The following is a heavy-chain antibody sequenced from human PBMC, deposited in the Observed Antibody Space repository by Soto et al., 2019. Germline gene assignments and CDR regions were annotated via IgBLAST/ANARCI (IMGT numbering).Heavy chain of an antibody. J-gene: IGHJ6*02. V-gene: IGHV4-31*03. CDR2: IYYSGST. CDR1: GGTISSGGYY. CDR3: ARAEGSGSYEGYYYYGMDV. D-gene: IGHD3-10*01. Sequence: QVQLQESGPELVKPSQTLSLTCTVSGGTISSGGYYWSWIRQHPGKGLEWIGYIYYSGSTYYNPSLKSRVTISVDTSKNQFSLKLSSVTAADTAVYYCARAEGSGSYEGYYYYGMDVWGQGTTVTVSS.